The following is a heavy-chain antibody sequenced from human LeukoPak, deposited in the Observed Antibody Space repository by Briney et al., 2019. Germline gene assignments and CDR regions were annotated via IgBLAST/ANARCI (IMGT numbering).Heavy chain of an antibody. D-gene: IGHD3-3*01. CDR3: ARDPNTIFGVVSWFDP. CDR2: INHSGST. J-gene: IGHJ5*02. V-gene: IGHV4-34*01. CDR1: GGSFSGYY. Sequence: PSETLSLTCAVYGGSFSGYYWSWIRQPPGKGLEWIGEINHSGSTNHNPSLKSRVTISVDTSKNQFSLKLSSVTAADTAVYYCARDPNTIFGVVSWFDPWGQGTLVTVSS.